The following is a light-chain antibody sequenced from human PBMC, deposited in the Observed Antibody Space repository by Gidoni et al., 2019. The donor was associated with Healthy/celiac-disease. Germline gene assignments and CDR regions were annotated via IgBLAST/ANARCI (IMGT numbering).Light chain of an antibody. CDR3: QVWYSSSYLNV. V-gene: IGLV3-21*02. CDR1: NIGSKS. J-gene: IGLJ1*01. CDR2: DDS. Sequence: SYVLPQPPSVSVAPGQTARITWGGNNIGSKSVHWYQQKPGQAPVLVVYDDSDRPSGIPARFSGSNSGNTATLTISRVEAGDEADYYCQVWYSSSYLNVFGTGTKVTVL.